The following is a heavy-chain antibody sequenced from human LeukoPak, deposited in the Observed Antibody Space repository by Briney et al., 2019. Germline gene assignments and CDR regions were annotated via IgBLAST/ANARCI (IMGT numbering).Heavy chain of an antibody. CDR2: MNPNSGNT. V-gene: IGHV1-8*01. CDR1: GYTFTSYD. Sequence: ASVKVSCKASGYTFTSYDINWVRQATGQGLEWMGWMNPNSGNTGYAQKFQGRVTMTRNTSISTAYMELSSLRSEDTAVYYCARGVDIVVVVAASHMDVWGQGTTVTVSS. D-gene: IGHD2-15*01. J-gene: IGHJ6*02. CDR3: ARGVDIVVVVAASHMDV.